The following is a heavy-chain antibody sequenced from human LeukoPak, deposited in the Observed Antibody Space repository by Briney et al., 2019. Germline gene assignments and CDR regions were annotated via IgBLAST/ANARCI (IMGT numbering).Heavy chain of an antibody. J-gene: IGHJ3*02. Sequence: NPSETLSLTCTVSGGSISSYYWSWIRQPPGKGLEWIGYIYYSGSTNYNPSLKSRVTISVDTSKNQFSLKLSSVTAADTAVYYCARQSAELIDAFDIWGQGTMVTVSS. CDR1: GGSISSYY. CDR3: ARQSAELIDAFDI. CDR2: IYYSGST. D-gene: IGHD1-26*01. V-gene: IGHV4-59*08.